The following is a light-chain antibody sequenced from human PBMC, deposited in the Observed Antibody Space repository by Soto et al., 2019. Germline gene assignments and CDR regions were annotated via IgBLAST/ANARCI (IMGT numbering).Light chain of an antibody. Sequence: QSALTQPPSASGSPGQSVTISCTGTSNDVGGYNFVSWYQHHPGKAPKLIIYEVTKRPSGVPNRFSGSKCGNTASLTVYGLQAEDEADYYGNLYVCSNTYVFGTGSKLTVL. V-gene: IGLV2-8*01. J-gene: IGLJ1*01. CDR2: EVT. CDR3: NLYVCSNTYV. CDR1: SNDVGGYNF.